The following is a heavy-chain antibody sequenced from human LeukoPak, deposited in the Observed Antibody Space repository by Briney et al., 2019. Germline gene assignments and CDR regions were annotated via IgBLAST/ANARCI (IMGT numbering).Heavy chain of an antibody. V-gene: IGHV3-53*01. CDR2: FYRDGS. CDR1: GLPVIRNA. CDR3: ARDRYNYCRDFYYHGADV. Sequence: PGGSLSLSCAASGLPVIRNAMSWVRQAPGKGLEFSSVFYRDGSNADSVKGRFTLSTDDSKNMLHLQMNSLRAEDTAIYYCARDRYNYCRDFYYHGADVWGQGTTVIVSS. J-gene: IGHJ6*02. D-gene: IGHD5-24*01.